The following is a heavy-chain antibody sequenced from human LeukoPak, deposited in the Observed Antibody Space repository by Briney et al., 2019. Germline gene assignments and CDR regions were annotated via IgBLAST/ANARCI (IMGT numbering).Heavy chain of an antibody. CDR3: AKMGYYESSDFFDY. J-gene: IGHJ4*02. Sequence: GGSLRLSCSASGFTFSSYAMSWVRQAPGKGLEWVSAISGDGGSAYYSDSVKGRFTISRDNSKNTLYLQMHSLRAEDTAVYYCAKMGYYESSDFFDYWGQGTLVTVSS. CDR2: ISGDGGSA. D-gene: IGHD3-22*01. V-gene: IGHV3-23*01. CDR1: GFTFSSYA.